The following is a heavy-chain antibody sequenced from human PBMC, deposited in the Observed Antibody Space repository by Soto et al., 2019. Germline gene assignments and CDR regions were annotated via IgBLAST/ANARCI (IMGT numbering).Heavy chain of an antibody. CDR3: VKEGSGWSYLDH. J-gene: IGHJ4*02. Sequence: QVQLQESGPGLVKPSGTLSLSCVVSSGSISSTNWWSWVRQPPGRGLEWIGAIYHSGSINYNPSLRSRVTISVDKSKNQFSLNRISVTAADTAVYFCVKEGSGWSYLDHWGQGILVTVSS. D-gene: IGHD6-19*01. CDR2: IYHSGSI. CDR1: SGSISSTNW. V-gene: IGHV4-4*02.